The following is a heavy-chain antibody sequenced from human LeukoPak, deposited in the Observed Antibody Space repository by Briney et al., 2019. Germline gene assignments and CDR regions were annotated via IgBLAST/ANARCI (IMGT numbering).Heavy chain of an antibody. D-gene: IGHD2-21*02. CDR1: GFTFSSFE. CDR2: ISESGSGI. J-gene: IGHJ4*02. CDR3: AREELNCGGDCFQH. V-gene: IGHV3-48*03. Sequence: PGRSLRLSCAASGFTFSSFEMNWVRQAPGGSLEWVSYISESGSGIYYAESVRGRFTVSRDNAQNSLYLQMNSLRVEDTAVYYCAREELNCGGDCFQHWGQGTLVTVSS.